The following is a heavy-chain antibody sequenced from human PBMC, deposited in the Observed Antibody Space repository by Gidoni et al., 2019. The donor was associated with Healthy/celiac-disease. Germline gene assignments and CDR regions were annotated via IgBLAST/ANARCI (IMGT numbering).Heavy chain of an antibody. Sequence: QVQLVQSGAEVKKPGASVTVSCKASGYTFTGYYMHWVRQAPGQGLEWMGWINPNSGGTNYAQKFQGRVTMTRDTSISTAYMELSRLRSDDTAVYYCARDPWYQLLDPPYYYYYMDVWGKGTTVTVSS. J-gene: IGHJ6*03. D-gene: IGHD2-2*01. V-gene: IGHV1-2*02. CDR3: ARDPWYQLLDPPYYYYYMDV. CDR1: GYTFTGYY. CDR2: INPNSGGT.